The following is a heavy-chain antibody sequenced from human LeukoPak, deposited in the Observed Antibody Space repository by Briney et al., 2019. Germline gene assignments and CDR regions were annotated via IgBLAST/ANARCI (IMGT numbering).Heavy chain of an antibody. J-gene: IGHJ5*02. CDR2: INRSGST. CDR3: ARRVRGVIFSDWFDP. V-gene: IGHV4-34*01. Sequence: SETLSLTCAVYGGSFSGYYWSWIRQPPGKGLEWIGEINRSGSTNYNPSLKSRVTISVDTSKNQFSLKLSSVTAADTAVYYCARRVRGVIFSDWFDPWGQGTLVTVSS. D-gene: IGHD3-10*01. CDR1: GGSFSGYY.